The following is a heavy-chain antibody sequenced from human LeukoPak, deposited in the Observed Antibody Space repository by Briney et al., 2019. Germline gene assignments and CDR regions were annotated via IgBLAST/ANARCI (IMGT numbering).Heavy chain of an antibody. Sequence: GGSLRLSCAASGFTFSSYAMSWVRQAPGKGLEWVSAISGSGGSTYYADSVKGRFTISRDNSKNTLYLQMNSLRAEDTAVYYCAGRQWLVNWFDPWGQGTLVTVSS. CDR3: AGRQWLVNWFDP. CDR1: GFTFSSYA. V-gene: IGHV3-23*01. D-gene: IGHD6-19*01. J-gene: IGHJ5*02. CDR2: ISGSGGST.